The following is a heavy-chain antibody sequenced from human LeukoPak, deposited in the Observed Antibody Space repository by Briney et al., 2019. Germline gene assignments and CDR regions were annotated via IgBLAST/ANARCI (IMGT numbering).Heavy chain of an antibody. Sequence: PSETLSLTCAVYGGSFSGYYWSWIRQPPGKGLEWIGEINHSGSTNYNPSLKSRVTISVDTSKNQFSLKLSSVTAADTAVYYCARRFSYYYGSGSYYKSRNWFDPWGQGTLVTVSS. D-gene: IGHD3-10*01. CDR3: ARRFSYYYGSGSYYKSRNWFDP. CDR1: GGSFSGYY. CDR2: INHSGST. V-gene: IGHV4-34*01. J-gene: IGHJ5*02.